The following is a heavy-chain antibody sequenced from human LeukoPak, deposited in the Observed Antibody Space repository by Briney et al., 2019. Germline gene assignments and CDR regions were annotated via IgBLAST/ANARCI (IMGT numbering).Heavy chain of an antibody. CDR2: ISAYNGNT. D-gene: IGHD2-2*01. CDR3: ARDYCSSTSCYVAFDP. J-gene: IGHJ5*02. Sequence: GVSVKVSCKASGYTFTSYGISWVRQAPGQGLEWMGWISAYNGNTNYAQKLQGRVTMTTDTSTSTAYMELRSLRSDDTAVYYRARDYCSSTSCYVAFDPWGQGTLVTVSS. V-gene: IGHV1-18*01. CDR1: GYTFTSYG.